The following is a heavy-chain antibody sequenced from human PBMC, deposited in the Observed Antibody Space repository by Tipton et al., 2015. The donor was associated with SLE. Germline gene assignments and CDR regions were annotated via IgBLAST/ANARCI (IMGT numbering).Heavy chain of an antibody. D-gene: IGHD6-13*01. J-gene: IGHJ6*03. CDR3: ARRGQQLTTSYYYYYYMDV. CDR1: GGSISSGSYY. V-gene: IGHV4-61*09. Sequence: TLSLTCTVSGGSISSGSYYWSWIRQPAGKGLEWIGHVYTSGSTNYHPSLKSRVTISVDTSKNQFSLKLSSVTAADTAVYYCARRGQQLTTSYYYYYYMDVWGKGTTVTVSS. CDR2: VYTSGST.